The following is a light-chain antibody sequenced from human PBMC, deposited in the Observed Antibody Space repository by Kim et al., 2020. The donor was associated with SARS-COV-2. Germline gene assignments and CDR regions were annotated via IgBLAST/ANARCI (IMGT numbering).Light chain of an antibody. CDR3: SSYAGSNNLV. Sequence: GESVASSYAATSSDVGGSNSVSWYQQHPGPAPKLMIYEVSKRPSGVPDRFSGSKAGNTASLTVSGLQAEDEADYHCSSYAGSNNLVFGGGTKVTVL. J-gene: IGLJ2*01. V-gene: IGLV2-8*01. CDR2: EVS. CDR1: SSDVGGSNS.